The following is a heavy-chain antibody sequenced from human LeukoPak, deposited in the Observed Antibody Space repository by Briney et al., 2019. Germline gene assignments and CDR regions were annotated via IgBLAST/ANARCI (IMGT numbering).Heavy chain of an antibody. CDR1: GYSISSGYY. CDR2: IYHSGST. D-gene: IGHD3-10*01. J-gene: IGHJ3*02. Sequence: SETLSLTCTVSGYSISSGYYWGWIRQPPGKGLEWIGSIYHSGSTNYNPSLKSRVTISVDTSKNQFSLKLSSVTAADTAVYYCARDRLERGFGELSWEYAFDIWGQGTMVTVSS. V-gene: IGHV4-38-2*02. CDR3: ARDRLERGFGELSWEYAFDI.